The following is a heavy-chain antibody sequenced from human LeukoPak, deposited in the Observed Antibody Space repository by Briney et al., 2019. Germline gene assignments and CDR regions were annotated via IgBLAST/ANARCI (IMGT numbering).Heavy chain of an antibody. CDR2: IYYSGST. Sequence: WIRQPPGKGLEWIGSIYYSGSTYYNPSLKSRVTISVDTSKNQFSLKLSSVTAADTAVYYCARHGSGIAVAGTPSYFDYWGQGTLVTVSS. D-gene: IGHD6-19*01. V-gene: IGHV4-39*01. CDR3: ARHGSGIAVAGTPSYFDY. J-gene: IGHJ4*02.